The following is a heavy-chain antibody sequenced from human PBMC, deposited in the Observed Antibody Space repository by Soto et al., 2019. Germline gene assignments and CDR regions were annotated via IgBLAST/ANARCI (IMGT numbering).Heavy chain of an antibody. Sequence: KPSETLSLTCTVSGGSISSGDYYWSWIRQPPGKGLEWIGYIYYSGSTFYNPSLKNRVTISLDTSKIQFSLKLSSVTAADTAVYYCVREGGDNWLDPWGQGTLVTVSS. CDR3: VREGGDNWLDP. V-gene: IGHV4-30-4*01. CDR2: IYYSGST. J-gene: IGHJ5*02. CDR1: GGSISSGDYY. D-gene: IGHD3-16*01.